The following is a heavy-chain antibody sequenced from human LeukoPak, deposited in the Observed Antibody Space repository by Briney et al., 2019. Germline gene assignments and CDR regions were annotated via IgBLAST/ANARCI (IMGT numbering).Heavy chain of an antibody. CDR3: ATSTTYVVNWFDP. D-gene: IGHD1-7*01. CDR1: GGSLSSSSYY. CDR2: IYYSGST. J-gene: IGHJ5*02. Sequence: PSETLSLTCTVSGGSLSSSSYYWGWIRQPPGKALEWIGYIYYSGSTNYNPSLKSRVTISVDTSKNQFSLKLSSVTAADTAVYYCATSTTYVVNWFDPWGQGTLVTVSS. V-gene: IGHV4-61*01.